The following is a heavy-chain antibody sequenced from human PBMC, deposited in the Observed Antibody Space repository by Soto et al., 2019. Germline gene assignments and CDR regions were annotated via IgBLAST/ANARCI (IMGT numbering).Heavy chain of an antibody. V-gene: IGHV4-4*07. CDR1: HGSLSPHY. CDR2: VFSSGIT. CDR3: ARARANNWYDFDS. Sequence: QVQLRESGPGLVKSSETLSLTCTVSHGSLSPHYWSWIRQPAGKGLEWVGRVFSSGITKYNPSLRSRVTMSVETSKNLFSLNLTSVTAADTAIYYCARARANNWYDFDSWGRGVPVTVSS. J-gene: IGHJ4*02. D-gene: IGHD1-1*01.